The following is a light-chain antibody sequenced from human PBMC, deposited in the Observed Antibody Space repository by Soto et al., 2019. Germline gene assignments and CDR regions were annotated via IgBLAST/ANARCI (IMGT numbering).Light chain of an antibody. CDR1: QGVSSS. CDR3: QQLNDYPVT. Sequence: IQLTQSPPSLSGSVGDRVTITCLASQGVSSSLAWYHQQPGKAPKLLIYAATTLQSGVPSRFSGSGSGTDFTLSISSLQPEDFATYYCQQLNDYPVTFGQGTKV. CDR2: AAT. V-gene: IGKV1-9*01. J-gene: IGKJ1*01.